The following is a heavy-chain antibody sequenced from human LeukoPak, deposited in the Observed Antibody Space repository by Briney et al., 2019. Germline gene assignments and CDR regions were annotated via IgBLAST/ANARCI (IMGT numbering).Heavy chain of an antibody. V-gene: IGHV4-31*03. D-gene: IGHD3-3*01. CDR3: ARYGPDLWSGYYRQEINWFDP. CDR1: GGSISSRGYY. Sequence: SQTLSLTCTVSGGSISSRGYYWSWILQHPWKGLEGIGYIYYRGSTYYNPCLKSRFTISIDTSKNQFSLKASSVTAAERAVYYCARYGPDLWSGYYRQEINWFDPWGQGTLVTVSS. J-gene: IGHJ5*02. CDR2: IYYRGST.